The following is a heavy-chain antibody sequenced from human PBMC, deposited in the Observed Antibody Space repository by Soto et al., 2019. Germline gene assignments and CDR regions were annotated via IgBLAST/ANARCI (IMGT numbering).Heavy chain of an antibody. D-gene: IGHD2-15*01. J-gene: IGHJ6*02. Sequence: SVKVSCKASGGTFSIYAISWVRQAPGQGLEWMGGIIPIFGTANYAQKFQGRVTITADESTSTAYMQLSSLRSEDTAVYYCAKEVVAATASYYYYYGMDVWGQGTTVTVSS. CDR3: AKEVVAATASYYYYYGMDV. CDR1: GGTFSIYA. V-gene: IGHV1-69*13. CDR2: IIPIFGTA.